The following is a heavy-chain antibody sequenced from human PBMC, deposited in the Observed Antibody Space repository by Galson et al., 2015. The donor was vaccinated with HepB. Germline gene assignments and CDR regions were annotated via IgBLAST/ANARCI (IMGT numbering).Heavy chain of an antibody. CDR1: GFTFSSYA. V-gene: IGHV3-30-3*01. Sequence: SLRLSCAAFGFTFSSYAMHWVRQAPGKGLEWVAVISYDGSNKYYADSVKGRFTISRDNSKNTLYLQMNSLRAEDTAVYYCARDLSLRYFDWFYDYWGQGTLVTVSS. CDR3: ARDLSLRYFDWFYDY. D-gene: IGHD3-9*01. J-gene: IGHJ4*02. CDR2: ISYDGSNK.